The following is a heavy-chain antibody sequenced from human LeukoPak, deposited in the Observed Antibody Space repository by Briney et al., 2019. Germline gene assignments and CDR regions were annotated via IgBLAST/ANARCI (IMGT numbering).Heavy chain of an antibody. CDR3: ARAGQGYCTSASCYLSLDY. V-gene: IGHV4-30-2*01. D-gene: IGHD2-2*01. Sequence: SQTLSLTCTVSSGSISSGGYYWSWIRQPPGKGLEWIGYIYHSGSTNYNPSLKSRVAISVDKSKNQFSLNLNSVTAADTAVYYCARAGQGYCTSASCYLSLDYWGQGTLVTVSS. CDR2: IYHSGST. CDR1: SGSISSGGYY. J-gene: IGHJ4*02.